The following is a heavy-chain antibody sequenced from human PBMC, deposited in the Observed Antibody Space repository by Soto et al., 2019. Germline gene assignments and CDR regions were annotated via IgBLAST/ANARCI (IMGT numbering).Heavy chain of an antibody. V-gene: IGHV4-34*01. CDR3: ASLGYCSSTSCYAGYYYYYMDV. CDR2: INHSGST. CDR1: GGSFSGYY. Sequence: SETLSLTCAVYGGSFSGYYWSWIRQPPGKGLEWIGEINHSGSTNYNPSFKSRVTISVDTSKNQFSLKLSSVTAADTAVYYCASLGYCSSTSCYAGYYYYYMDVWDKGTTVTVSS. J-gene: IGHJ6*03. D-gene: IGHD2-2*01.